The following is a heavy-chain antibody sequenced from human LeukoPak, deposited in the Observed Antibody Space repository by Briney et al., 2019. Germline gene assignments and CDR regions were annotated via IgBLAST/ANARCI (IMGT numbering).Heavy chain of an antibody. J-gene: IGHJ6*02. CDR2: IYSGGST. V-gene: IGHV3-66*01. CDR3: ARGSRSVPYYYGMDV. CDR1: GFTVSSNY. D-gene: IGHD1-1*01. Sequence: GGSLRLSCAASGFTVSSNYMSWVRQAPGKVLEWVSVIYSGGSTYYADSVKGRFTISRDNSKNTLYLQMNSLRAEDTAVYYCARGSRSVPYYYGMDVWGQGTTVTVSS.